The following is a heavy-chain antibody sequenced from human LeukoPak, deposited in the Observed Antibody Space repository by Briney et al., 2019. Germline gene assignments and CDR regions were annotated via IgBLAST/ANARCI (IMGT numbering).Heavy chain of an antibody. CDR1: GFTFSSYG. J-gene: IGHJ6*03. CDR3: ARLGGKDSGWYYYYYMDV. V-gene: IGHV3-23*01. CDR2: ISNSGGST. D-gene: IGHD5-12*01. Sequence: GGSLRLSCAASGFTFSSYGMSWVRQAPGKGLEWVSSISNSGGSTYHADSVKARFTISRDNAKNSLYLQMNSLRAEDTALYYCARLGGKDSGWYYYYYMDVWGKGTTVTVSS.